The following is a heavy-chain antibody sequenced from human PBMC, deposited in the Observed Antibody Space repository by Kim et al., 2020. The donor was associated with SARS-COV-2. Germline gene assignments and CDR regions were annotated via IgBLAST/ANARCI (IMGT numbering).Heavy chain of an antibody. V-gene: IGHV3-23*01. CDR2: IGGGGGST. CDR3: AKIRSSSWYDAFDY. CDR1: GFTFSTYA. D-gene: IGHD6-13*01. J-gene: IGHJ4*02. Sequence: GGSLRLSCAASGFTFSTYAMNWVRQTPGKGLEWVSIIGGGGGSTYYADSVKGRFTISSDNSKNTLYLQMNSLRAEDTAVYYCAKIRSSSWYDAFDYWGQG.